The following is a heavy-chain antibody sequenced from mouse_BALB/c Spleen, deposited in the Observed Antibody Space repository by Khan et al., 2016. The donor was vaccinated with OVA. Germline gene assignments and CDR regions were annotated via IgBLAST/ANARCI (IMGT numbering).Heavy chain of an antibody. Sequence: EVELVESGAELVKPGASVKLSCTASGFNIKDSYMHWVKQSPEQGLEWIGRIDPANGNTKYDPKFQGKATITTDTSSNTAYLQLSSLTSEDTAGYYCARINAWGQGTTLTVSS. CDR2: IDPANGNT. CDR1: GFNIKDSY. V-gene: IGHV14-3*02. J-gene: IGHJ2*01. CDR3: ARINA.